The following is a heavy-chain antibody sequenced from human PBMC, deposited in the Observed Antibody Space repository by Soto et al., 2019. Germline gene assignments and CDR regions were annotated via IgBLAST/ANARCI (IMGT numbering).Heavy chain of an antibody. J-gene: IGHJ3*02. V-gene: IGHV1-69*02. CDR3: ARGLTIADAFDI. D-gene: IGHD3-10*01. Sequence: QVQLVQSGAEVKNPGSSVRVSCKASGGTFNIYTINWVRQAPGQGLEWMGRIIPIPGITKYAQKFQGRVTITADKSTNTVYMQLSSLTSEDTAIYYCARGLTIADAFDIWGQGPVVTLST. CDR1: GGTFNIYT. CDR2: IIPIPGIT.